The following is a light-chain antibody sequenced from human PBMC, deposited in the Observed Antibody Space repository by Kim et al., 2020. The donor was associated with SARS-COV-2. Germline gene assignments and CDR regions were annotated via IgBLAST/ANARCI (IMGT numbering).Light chain of an antibody. J-gene: IGKJ2*01. CDR2: DVS. Sequence: LSVLSGERATLSCRASQTVTGRLAWYQQKSGQAPRLVMYDVSTRASGIPARFSGSGSGTEFTLTISSLESEDFAVYYCQQYHNYYTFGQGTKLEI. CDR3: QQYHNYYT. CDR1: QTVTGR. V-gene: IGKV3-15*01.